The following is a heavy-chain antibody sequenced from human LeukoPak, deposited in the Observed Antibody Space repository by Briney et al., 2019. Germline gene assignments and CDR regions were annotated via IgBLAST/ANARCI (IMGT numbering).Heavy chain of an antibody. CDR2: IYPGDSDI. CDR3: ARGPFPKYYYDSTGPFDY. D-gene: IGHD3-22*01. V-gene: IGHV5-51*01. J-gene: IGHJ4*02. Sequence: GESLKISCKASGYNFTTYWIGWVRQMPGKGLEWMGIIYPGDSDIRYSPSFQGQITISADKSISTAYLQWSSLKASDTAMYYCARGPFPKYYYDSTGPFDYWGQGTLVTVSS. CDR1: GYNFTTYW.